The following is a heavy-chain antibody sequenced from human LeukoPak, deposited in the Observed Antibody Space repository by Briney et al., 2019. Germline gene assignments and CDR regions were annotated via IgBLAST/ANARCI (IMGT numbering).Heavy chain of an antibody. J-gene: IGHJ2*01. D-gene: IGHD4-17*01. Sequence: SEALSLTCTVSGGSISSYYWSWIRQPPGKGLEWIGYIYYSGSTSYNPSLKSRVTISVDTSKNQFSQKLSSVTAADTAVYYCARHAYGDYGYWYFDLWGRGTLVTVSS. V-gene: IGHV4-59*08. CDR1: GGSISSYY. CDR3: ARHAYGDYGYWYFDL. CDR2: IYYSGST.